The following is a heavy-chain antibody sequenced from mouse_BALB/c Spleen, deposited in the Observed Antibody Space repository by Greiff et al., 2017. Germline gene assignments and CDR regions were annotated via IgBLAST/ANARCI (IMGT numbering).Heavy chain of an antibody. CDR3: ARFYDYDKAWFAY. CDR2: ISTYYGDA. Sequence: VQLQESGAELVRPGVSVKISCKGSGYTFTDYAMHWVKQSHAKSLEWIGVISTYYGDASYNQKFKGKATMTVDKSSSTAYMELARLTSEDSAIYYCARFYDYDKAWFAYWGQGTLVTVSA. D-gene: IGHD2-4*01. V-gene: IGHV1S137*01. J-gene: IGHJ3*01. CDR1: GYTFTDYA.